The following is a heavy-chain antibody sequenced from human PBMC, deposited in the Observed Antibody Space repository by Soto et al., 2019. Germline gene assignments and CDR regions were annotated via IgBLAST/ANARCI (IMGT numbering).Heavy chain of an antibody. CDR1: GFTFSSYA. CDR2: IGGTDGKT. CDR3: AKGMFSSSPAAAGSFDY. V-gene: IGHV3-23*01. D-gene: IGHD3-10*01. Sequence: GGSVRLSCAASGFTFSSYAMSWVRQAPGKGLEWVAAIGGTDGKTYYADSVKGRFTISRDNSENTLYLQMSRLRAEDTAVYFCAKGMFSSSPAAAGSFDYWGQGALVTVSS. J-gene: IGHJ4*02.